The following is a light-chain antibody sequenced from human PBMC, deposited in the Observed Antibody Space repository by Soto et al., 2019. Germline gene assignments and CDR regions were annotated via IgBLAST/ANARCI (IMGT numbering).Light chain of an antibody. J-gene: IGLJ2*01. CDR2: EVI. CDR3: TSFAGSNNFVI. Sequence: SVLTQPPSASGSPGESVTISCTGTSSDVGGHNYVSWYQQHPGKAPKLMIFEVIKRPSGVPDRFSGSKSGNTASLTVSGLQAEDEADYYCTSFAGSNNFVIFGGGTKLTVL. CDR1: SSDVGGHNY. V-gene: IGLV2-8*01.